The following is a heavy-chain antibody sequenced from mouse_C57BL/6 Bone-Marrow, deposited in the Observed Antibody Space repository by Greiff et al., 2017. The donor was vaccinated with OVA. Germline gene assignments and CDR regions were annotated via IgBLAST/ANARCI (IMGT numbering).Heavy chain of an antibody. D-gene: IGHD1-1*01. CDR3: ARPLITTVVARGFAD. J-gene: IGHJ3*01. Sequence: EVQLVESGGDLVKPGGSLKLSCAASGFTFSSYGMSWVRQTPDQRLEWVATISSGGSYTYYPASVKGRFTISRDNAKNTLYLQMSSLKSEDTAMYYCARPLITTVVARGFADWGQGTLVTVSA. V-gene: IGHV5-6*01. CDR1: GFTFSSYG. CDR2: ISSGGSYT.